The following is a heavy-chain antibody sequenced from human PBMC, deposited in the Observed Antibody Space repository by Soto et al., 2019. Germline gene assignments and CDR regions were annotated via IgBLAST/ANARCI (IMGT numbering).Heavy chain of an antibody. CDR2: IHYSGST. CDR3: ASHETLHRDYDY. V-gene: IGHV4-61*08. D-gene: IGHD5-12*01. Sequence: PSETLSLTCAVSGGSISSGGYSWSWIRQAPGRGLEWIGYIHYSGSTNYNPSLKSRVTISVDTSKNQFSLRLSSVTAADTAVYYCASHETLHRDYDYWGQGTLVT. CDR1: GGSISSGGYS. J-gene: IGHJ4*02.